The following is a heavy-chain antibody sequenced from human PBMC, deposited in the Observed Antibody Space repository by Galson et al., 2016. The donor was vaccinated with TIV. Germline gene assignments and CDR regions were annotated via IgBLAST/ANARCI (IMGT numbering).Heavy chain of an antibody. CDR3: ARDKYCSSTTCSTHYCGGGSCSGWFDP. D-gene: IGHD2-2*02. CDR1: GGSVSGYY. CDR2: INHSGST. V-gene: IGHV4-34*01. J-gene: IGHJ5*02. Sequence: ETLSLTCAVYGGSVSGYYWSWIRQSPGKGLEWIGEINHSGSTNYNPSLKSRVSISGDTSKNHFSLKLSSVTAADTAVYSCARDKYCSSTTCSTHYCGGGSCSGWFDPWGQGTLVTVSS.